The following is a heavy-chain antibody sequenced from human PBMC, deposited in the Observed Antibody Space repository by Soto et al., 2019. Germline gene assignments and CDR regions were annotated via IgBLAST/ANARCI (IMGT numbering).Heavy chain of an antibody. D-gene: IGHD6-19*01. CDR1: GFTFSSYG. Sequence: QVQLVESGGGVVQPGESRRLSCTASGFTFSSYGMHWVRQAPGKGLEWVAALTFDGTITYYSDSVKGRFSISRDNSKNILYLQMHSLRAEDTALYYCAKDPYISAWVPDHWGQGTLVTVSS. CDR2: LTFDGTIT. CDR3: AKDPYISAWVPDH. J-gene: IGHJ5*02. V-gene: IGHV3-30*18.